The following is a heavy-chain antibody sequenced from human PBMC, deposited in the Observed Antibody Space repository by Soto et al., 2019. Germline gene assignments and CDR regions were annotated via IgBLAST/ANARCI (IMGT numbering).Heavy chain of an antibody. D-gene: IGHD3-22*01. CDR2: ISGSGGST. CDR3: AKEEYDSSGYGPWFDY. V-gene: IGHV3-23*01. J-gene: IGHJ4*02. Sequence: GSLRLSCAASGFTFSSYAMSWVRQAPGKGLEWVSAISGSGGSTYYADSVKGRFTISRDNSKNTLYLQMNSLRAEDTAVYYCAKEEYDSSGYGPWFDYWGQGTLVTVSS. CDR1: GFTFSSYA.